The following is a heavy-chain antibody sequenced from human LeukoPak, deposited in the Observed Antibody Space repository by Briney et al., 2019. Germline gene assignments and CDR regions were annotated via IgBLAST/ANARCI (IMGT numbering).Heavy chain of an antibody. Sequence: GGSLRLSCAASGFTFSSYEMNWVRQAPGKGLECLSYISSSGSTIYYADSVKGRFTISRDNAKNLLYLQMNSLRDEDTAVYYCAKDGVSYNSRWDWFDPWGQGTLVTVSS. CDR2: ISSSGSTI. CDR1: GFTFSSYE. V-gene: IGHV3-48*03. D-gene: IGHD2/OR15-2a*01. CDR3: AKDGVSYNSRWDWFDP. J-gene: IGHJ5*02.